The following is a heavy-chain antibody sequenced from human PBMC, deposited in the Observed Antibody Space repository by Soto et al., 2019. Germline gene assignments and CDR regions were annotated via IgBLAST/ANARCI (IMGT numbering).Heavy chain of an antibody. D-gene: IGHD4-17*01. CDR2: IRSKAYGGTT. V-gene: IGHV3-49*04. Sequence: HPGGSLRLSCTASGFTFGDYAMRWVRQAPGEGLEWVGFIRSKAYGGTTEYAASVKGRFTISRDDSKSIAYLQMNSLKTEDTAVYYCTTMNGAYDLKWFDPWGQGTLVTVSS. J-gene: IGHJ5*02. CDR3: TTMNGAYDLKWFDP. CDR1: GFTFGDYA.